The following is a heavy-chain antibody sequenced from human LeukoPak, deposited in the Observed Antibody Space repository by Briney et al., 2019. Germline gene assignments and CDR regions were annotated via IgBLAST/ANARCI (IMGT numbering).Heavy chain of an antibody. V-gene: IGHV1-69*13. CDR2: IIPIFGTA. J-gene: IGHJ6*02. CDR3: ARVRGLQLGGSYYYYYGMDV. CDR1: GGTFSSYA. Sequence: ASVKVSCKASGGTFSSYAISWVRQAPGQGLEWMGGIIPIFGTANYAQKFQGRVTITADESTSIAYMELSSLRSEDTAVYYCARVRGLQLGGSYYYYYGMDVWGQGTTVTVSS. D-gene: IGHD5-18*01.